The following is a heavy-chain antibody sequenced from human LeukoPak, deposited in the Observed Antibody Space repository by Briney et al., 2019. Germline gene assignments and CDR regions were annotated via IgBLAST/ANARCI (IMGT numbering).Heavy chain of an antibody. CDR1: GGSISSYY. CDR3: ARVRNYDILTGRVMGAFDI. Sequence: SETLSLTYTVSGGSISSYYWSWIRQPPGKGLEWIGYIYYSGSTNYNPSLKSRVTISVDTSKNQFSLKLSSVTAADTAVYYCARVRNYDILTGRVMGAFDIWGQGTMVTVSS. D-gene: IGHD3-9*01. V-gene: IGHV4-59*01. CDR2: IYYSGST. J-gene: IGHJ3*02.